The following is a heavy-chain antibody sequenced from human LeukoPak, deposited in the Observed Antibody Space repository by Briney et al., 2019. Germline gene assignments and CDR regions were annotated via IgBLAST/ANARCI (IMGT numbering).Heavy chain of an antibody. V-gene: IGHV5-51*01. CDR1: GYSFTNYW. CDR2: LYPGDSHT. J-gene: IGHJ2*01. CDR3: ARLLEDSGAHWYFAL. Sequence: GEPLKISCKGSGYSFTNYWIGWVRQMPGKGLEWMEILYPGDSHTRYSPSFQGKVTISADKSINTAYLQWSSLKASDNAMYYCARLLEDSGAHWYFALWGRGTLVTVSS. D-gene: IGHD3-10*01.